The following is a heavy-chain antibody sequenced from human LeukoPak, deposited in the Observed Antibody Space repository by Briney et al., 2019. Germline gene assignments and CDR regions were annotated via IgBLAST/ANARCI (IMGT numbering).Heavy chain of an antibody. CDR2: IWYDGSNK. CDR3: ARGNSTGRGALDI. J-gene: IGHJ3*02. Sequence: VQPGRSLRLSCAASGFTFSSYGMHWVRQAPGKGLEWVAVIWYDGSNKYYADSVKGRFTISRDNSKNTLYLQMNSLRAEDTAVYYCARGNSTGRGALDIWGQGTMVTVSS. CDR1: GFTFSSYG. V-gene: IGHV3-33*01. D-gene: IGHD2/OR15-2a*01.